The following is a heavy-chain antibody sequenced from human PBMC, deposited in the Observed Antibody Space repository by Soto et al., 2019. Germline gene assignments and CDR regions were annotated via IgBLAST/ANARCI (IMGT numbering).Heavy chain of an antibody. Sequence: SETLSLTCTVSGGSISSYYWSWIRQPPGKGLEWIGYIYYSGSTNYNPSLKSRVTISVDTSKNQFSLKLSSVTAADTAVYYCARAGVGYCSGGSCYYFDYWGQGTLVTVSS. J-gene: IGHJ4*02. D-gene: IGHD2-15*01. V-gene: IGHV4-59*01. CDR2: IYYSGST. CDR3: ARAGVGYCSGGSCYYFDY. CDR1: GGSISSYY.